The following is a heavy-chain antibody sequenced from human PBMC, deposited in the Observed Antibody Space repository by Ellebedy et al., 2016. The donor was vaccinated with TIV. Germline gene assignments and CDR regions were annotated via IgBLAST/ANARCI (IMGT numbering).Heavy chain of an antibody. CDR3: ARAIIAPRPYYFDS. Sequence: SETLSLXXTVSGGSITNYYWTWIRQSAGKGLEWIGRIYSSGSTNYNPSLKTRVTMSVDTSKNQFSLKLSSVTAADTAVYYCARAIIAPRPYYFDSWGQGALVTVSS. V-gene: IGHV4-4*07. D-gene: IGHD6-6*01. CDR2: IYSSGST. CDR1: GGSITNYY. J-gene: IGHJ4*02.